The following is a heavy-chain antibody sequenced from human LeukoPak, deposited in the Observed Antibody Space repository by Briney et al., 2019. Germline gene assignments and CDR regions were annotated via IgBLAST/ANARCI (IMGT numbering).Heavy chain of an antibody. CDR3: ARDYYDSSGYYGRTNWFDP. CDR1: GGSISSSSYY. Sequence: SETLSLTCTVSGGSISSSSYYWGWIRQPPGKGLEWIGSIYYSGSTYYNPSLKSRVTISVDTSKNQFSLKLSSVTAADTAVYYCARDYYDSSGYYGRTNWFDPWGRGTLVTVSS. D-gene: IGHD3-22*01. J-gene: IGHJ5*02. CDR2: IYYSGST. V-gene: IGHV4-39*07.